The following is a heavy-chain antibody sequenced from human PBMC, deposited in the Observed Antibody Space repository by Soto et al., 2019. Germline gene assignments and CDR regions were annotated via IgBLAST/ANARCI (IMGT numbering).Heavy chain of an antibody. CDR2: ISGSGGST. Sequence: QTGGSLRLSCAASGFTFSSYAMSWVRQAPGKGLEWVSAISGSGGSTYYADSVKGRFTISRDNSKNTLYLQMNSLRAEDTAVYYCAKDLGIVVVPAAIAYYYYGMDVWGQGTTVTVSS. J-gene: IGHJ6*02. D-gene: IGHD2-2*01. CDR3: AKDLGIVVVPAAIAYYYYGMDV. V-gene: IGHV3-23*01. CDR1: GFTFSSYA.